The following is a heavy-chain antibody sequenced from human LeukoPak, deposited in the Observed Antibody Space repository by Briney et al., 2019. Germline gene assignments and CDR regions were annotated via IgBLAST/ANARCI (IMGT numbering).Heavy chain of an antibody. Sequence: ASVKVSCKXSGYTFTNYYFHWVLQAPGQGLEWMGIISPSGGTTNYAQKFQGRLTMTRDTSTSTVYMELSSLRSEDTAVYYCARDLSGNKYGHFDYWGQGTLVTVSS. D-gene: IGHD1-26*01. CDR1: GYTFTNYY. V-gene: IGHV1-46*01. CDR3: ARDLSGNKYGHFDY. J-gene: IGHJ4*02. CDR2: ISPSGGTT.